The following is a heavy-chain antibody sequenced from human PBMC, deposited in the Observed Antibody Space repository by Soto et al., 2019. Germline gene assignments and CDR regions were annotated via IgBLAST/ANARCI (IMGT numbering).Heavy chain of an antibody. D-gene: IGHD3-10*01. Sequence: PGGSLRLSCAASGFTFSSYSMNWVRQAPGKGLEWVSYISSSSTIYYADSVKGRFTISRDNAKNSLYLQMNSLRDEDTAVYYCASMVRGARHPFDYWGQGTLVTVSS. V-gene: IGHV3-48*02. CDR3: ASMVRGARHPFDY. J-gene: IGHJ4*02. CDR1: GFTFSSYS. CDR2: ISSSSTI.